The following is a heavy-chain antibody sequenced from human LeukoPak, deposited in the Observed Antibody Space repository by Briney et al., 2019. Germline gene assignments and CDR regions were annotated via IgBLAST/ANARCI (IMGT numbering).Heavy chain of an antibody. CDR2: ISYDGSNK. CDR1: GFTFSSYA. V-gene: IGHV3-30-3*01. J-gene: IGHJ4*02. Sequence: GGSLRLSCAASGFTFSSYAMPWVRQAPGKGLEWVAVISYDGSNKYYADSVKGRFTISRDNSKNTLYLQMNSLRAEDTAVYYCAIAFDYGCPDYWGQGTLVTVSS. CDR3: AIAFDYGCPDY. D-gene: IGHD4-17*01.